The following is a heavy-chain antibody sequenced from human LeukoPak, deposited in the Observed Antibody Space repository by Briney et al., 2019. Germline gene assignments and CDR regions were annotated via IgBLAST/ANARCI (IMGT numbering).Heavy chain of an antibody. D-gene: IGHD6-13*01. Sequence: ASVTVSCKASGYTFTSYDINWVRQATGQGLEWMGWMNPNSGNTGYAQKFQGRVTMTRNTSISTAYMELSSLRSEDTAVYYCARVGRKIAAAAGGADYWGQGTLVTVSS. CDR1: GYTFTSYD. V-gene: IGHV1-8*01. CDR3: ARVGRKIAAAAGGADY. J-gene: IGHJ4*02. CDR2: MNPNSGNT.